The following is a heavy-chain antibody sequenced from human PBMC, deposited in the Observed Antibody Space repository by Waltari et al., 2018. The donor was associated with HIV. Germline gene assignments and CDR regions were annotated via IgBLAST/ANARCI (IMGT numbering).Heavy chain of an antibody. Sequence: QVQLVQSGAEVKKPGSSVKVSCKASGGTFSSYAISWVRQAPGLGLEWMGRIIPILGIANYAQKFQGRVTITADKSTSTAYMELSSLRSEDTAVYYCAKTPVYYYDSSGYPNGAFDIWGQGTMVTVSS. V-gene: IGHV1-69*04. CDR3: AKTPVYYYDSSGYPNGAFDI. J-gene: IGHJ3*02. CDR1: GGTFSSYA. D-gene: IGHD3-22*01. CDR2: IIPILGIA.